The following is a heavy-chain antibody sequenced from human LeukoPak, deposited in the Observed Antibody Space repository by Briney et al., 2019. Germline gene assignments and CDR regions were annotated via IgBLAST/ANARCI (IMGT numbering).Heavy chain of an antibody. CDR2: VSHSGNT. V-gene: IGHV4-59*02. CDR3: ARAGSGWSFNY. CDR1: GGSVSTSY. J-gene: IGHJ4*02. Sequence: SETLSLTCTVTGGSVSTSYCSWIRQPPGKELEWIGYVSHSGNTNCNPSLKSRLTMSLDTSKNHFSLRLSSVNAADTAVYYCARAGSGWSFNYWGQGSLVTVSS. D-gene: IGHD6-19*01.